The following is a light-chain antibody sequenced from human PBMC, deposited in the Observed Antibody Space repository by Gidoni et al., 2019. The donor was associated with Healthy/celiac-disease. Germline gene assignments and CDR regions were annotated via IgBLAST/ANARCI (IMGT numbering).Light chain of an antibody. CDR2: GAS. V-gene: IGKV3-15*01. CDR3: QQCRT. J-gene: IGKJ1*01. Sequence: EIVMTQSPATLSVSPGERATLSCRASQSVSSNLAWYQQKPGQAPRLLIYGASTRATGSPARFSGSGSGTEFTITISSLQSEDYAVYYCQQCRTFGQGTKVEIK. CDR1: QSVSSN.